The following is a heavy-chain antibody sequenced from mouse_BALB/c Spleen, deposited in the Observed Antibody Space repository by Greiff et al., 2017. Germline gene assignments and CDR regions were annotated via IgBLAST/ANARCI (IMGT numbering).Heavy chain of an antibody. D-gene: IGHD2-1*01. Sequence: QVQLMEPGPDLVKPGPSVSLTFKVSGYYFTSYWINWVKLRPGQGLEWIGDIYRGSGSTNYNEKFKSKATLTVDTSSSTAYMQLSSLASEDSALCYCARNGIYAMDYWGQGTSVTVSS. J-gene: IGHJ4*01. V-gene: IGHV1-55*01. CDR3: ARNGIYAMDY. CDR1: GYYFTSYW. CDR2: IYRGSGST.